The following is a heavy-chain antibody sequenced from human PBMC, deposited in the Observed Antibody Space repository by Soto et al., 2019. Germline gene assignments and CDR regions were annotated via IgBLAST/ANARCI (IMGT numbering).Heavy chain of an antibody. J-gene: IGHJ4*02. CDR1: GFMFDSFA. CDR3: AKSGDSAGWGIDF. D-gene: IGHD6-19*01. CDR2: INGGSDSI. Sequence: EVQLVESGGGLVQPGGSLRLYCVVSGFMFDSFAMNWVRQAPGKGLEWVAYINGGSDSIYYAESVKGRFTISRDNARNSLSLQMNSLSDEDTAVYYCAKSGDSAGWGIDFWGQGTLVTVSS. V-gene: IGHV3-48*02.